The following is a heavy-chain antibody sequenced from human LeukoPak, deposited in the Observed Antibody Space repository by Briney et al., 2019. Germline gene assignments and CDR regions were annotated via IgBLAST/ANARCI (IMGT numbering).Heavy chain of an antibody. V-gene: IGHV3-30-3*01. CDR1: GFTFSSYA. CDR3: ARELRSITGTTGGPGGFFDY. D-gene: IGHD1-20*01. Sequence: PGGSLRLSCAASGFTFSSYAMHWVRQAPGKGLEWVAVISYDGSNKYYADSVKGRFTISRDNSKNTLYLQMNSLRAEDTAVYYCARELRSITGTTGGPGGFFDYWGQGTLVTVSS. CDR2: ISYDGSNK. J-gene: IGHJ4*02.